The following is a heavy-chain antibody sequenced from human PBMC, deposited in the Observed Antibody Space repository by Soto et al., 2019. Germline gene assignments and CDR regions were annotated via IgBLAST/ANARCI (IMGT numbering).Heavy chain of an antibody. J-gene: IGHJ6*02. V-gene: IGHV6-1*01. Sequence: SQTLSLTCAISVDSVSSNSAAWNWIRQSPSRGLEWLGRTYYRSKWYNDYAVSVKSRITINPDTSKNQFSLQLNSVTPEDTDVYYCGYSYGYQGDYFYGMEVWGQGTTVTVS. CDR1: VDSVSSNSAA. CDR2: TYYRSKWYN. D-gene: IGHD5-18*01. CDR3: GYSYGYQGDYFYGMEV.